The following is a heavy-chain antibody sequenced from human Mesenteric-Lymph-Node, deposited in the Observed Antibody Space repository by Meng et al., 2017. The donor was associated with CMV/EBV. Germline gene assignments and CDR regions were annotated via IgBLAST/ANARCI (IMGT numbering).Heavy chain of an antibody. J-gene: IGHJ3*02. CDR2: IGWKSATI. V-gene: IGHV3-9*01. Sequence: CAASGFPFDDYAMHWVRQAPGKSLEWVSGIGWKSATIGYADSVQGRFTISSDNVRNSLYLQMNSLRPEDTALYFCVKAKNGFLEWFLADAFDIWGQGTMVTVSS. D-gene: IGHD3-3*01. CDR3: VKAKNGFLEWFLADAFDI. CDR1: GFPFDDYA.